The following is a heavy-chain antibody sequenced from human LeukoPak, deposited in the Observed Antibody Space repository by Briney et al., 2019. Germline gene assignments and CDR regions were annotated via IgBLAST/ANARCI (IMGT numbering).Heavy chain of an antibody. V-gene: IGHV1-2*02. J-gene: IGHJ5*02. CDR1: GYTFTGYY. Sequence: ASVKVSCKASGYTFTGYYMHWVRQAPGQGLEWMGWINPNGGGTNYAQKFQGRVTMTRDTSISTAYMELSRLRSDDTAVYYCAREAGTGSSWFDPWGQGTLVTVSS. D-gene: IGHD6-13*01. CDR2: INPNGGGT. CDR3: AREAGTGSSWFDP.